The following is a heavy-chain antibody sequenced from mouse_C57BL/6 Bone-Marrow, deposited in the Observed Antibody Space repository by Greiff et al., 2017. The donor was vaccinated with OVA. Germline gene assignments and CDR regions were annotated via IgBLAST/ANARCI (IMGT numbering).Heavy chain of an antibody. J-gene: IGHJ2*01. D-gene: IGHD1-1*01. CDR1: GYAFSSYW. CDR3: ARAGIYYYGSSPYYFDY. V-gene: IGHV1-80*01. Sequence: QVQLKESGAELVKPGASVKISCKASGYAFSSYWMNWVKQRPGKGLEWIGQIYPGDGDTNYNGKFKGKATLTADKSSSTAYMQLSSLTSEDSAVYFCARAGIYYYGSSPYYFDYWGQGTTLTVSS. CDR2: IYPGDGDT.